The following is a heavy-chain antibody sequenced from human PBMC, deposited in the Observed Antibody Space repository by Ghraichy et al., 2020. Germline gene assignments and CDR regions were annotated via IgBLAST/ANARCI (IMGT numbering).Heavy chain of an antibody. Sequence: ASVKVSCKASGYTFTDYYIHWVRQAPGHGLEWLGRVHPSNGGTNYAQTFQGRVTMTRDTSINTAYMELSRLTSDDTAVFYCARDLGYNWHPYYFASWGLGTLVTVSS. V-gene: IGHV1-2*06. CDR3: ARDLGYNWHPYYFAS. CDR2: VHPSNGGT. D-gene: IGHD1-20*01. CDR1: GYTFTDYY. J-gene: IGHJ4*02.